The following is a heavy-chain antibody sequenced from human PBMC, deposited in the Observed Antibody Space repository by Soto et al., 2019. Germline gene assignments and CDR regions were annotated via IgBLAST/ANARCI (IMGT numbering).Heavy chain of an antibody. V-gene: IGHV4-34*01. Sequence: QVQLQQWGAGLLKPSETLSLTCAVYGGSFSGYYWSWIRQPPGKGLEWIGEINHSGSTNYNPSLTSRVTISVDTSKNQFSLKLSSVTAADTAVYYCARESGFDPWGQGTLVTVSS. J-gene: IGHJ5*02. CDR2: INHSGST. CDR3: ARESGFDP. CDR1: GGSFSGYY.